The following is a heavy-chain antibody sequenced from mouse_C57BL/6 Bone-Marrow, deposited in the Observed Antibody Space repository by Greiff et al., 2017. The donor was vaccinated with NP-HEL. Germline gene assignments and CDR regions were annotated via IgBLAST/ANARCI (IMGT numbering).Heavy chain of an antibody. J-gene: IGHJ2*01. CDR2: INYDGSST. V-gene: IGHV5-16*01. D-gene: IGHD2-4*01. CDR1: GFTFSDYY. CDR3: ARGITSSLDY. Sequence: EVKLMESEGGLVQPGSSMKLSCTASGFTFSDYYMAWVRQVPEKGLEWVANINYDGSSTYYLDSLKSRFIISRDTAKNILYLQMSSLKSEDTATYYCARGITSSLDYWGQGTTLTVSS.